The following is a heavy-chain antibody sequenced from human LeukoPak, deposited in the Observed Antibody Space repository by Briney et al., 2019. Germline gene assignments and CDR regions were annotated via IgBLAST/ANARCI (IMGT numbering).Heavy chain of an antibody. V-gene: IGHV3-48*03. CDR1: GFTFSSYE. J-gene: IGHJ4*02. CDR2: ISRSGSII. Sequence: GGSLRLSCAASGFTFSSYEMNWVRQAPGKGLEWVSYISRSGSIIYYADSVKGRFTTSRDNAKNSLYLQMNSLRAEDTAVYYCARDLGMTDGDYVSYFDYWGQGTLVTVSS. D-gene: IGHD4-17*01. CDR3: ARDLGMTDGDYVSYFDY.